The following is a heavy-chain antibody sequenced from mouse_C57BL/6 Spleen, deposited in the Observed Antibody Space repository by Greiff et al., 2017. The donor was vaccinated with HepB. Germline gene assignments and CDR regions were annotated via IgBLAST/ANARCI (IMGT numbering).Heavy chain of an antibody. CDR1: GYTFTDYN. Sequence: EVQLQQSGPELVKPGASVKMSCKASGYTFTDYNMHWVKQSHGKSLEWIGYINPNNGGTSYNQKFKGKATLTVNKSSSTAYMELRSLTSEDSAVYYCARSTTVVRGPFDYWGQGTTLTVSS. CDR3: ARSTTVVRGPFDY. V-gene: IGHV1-22*01. CDR2: INPNNGGT. D-gene: IGHD1-1*01. J-gene: IGHJ2*01.